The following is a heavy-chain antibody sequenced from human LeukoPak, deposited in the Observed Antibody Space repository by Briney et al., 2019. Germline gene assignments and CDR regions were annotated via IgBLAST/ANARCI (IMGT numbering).Heavy chain of an antibody. V-gene: IGHV4-39*01. CDR3: ARSGDGSYFDY. CDR2: IYYSGST. D-gene: IGHD7-27*01. Sequence: SETLSPTCTVSGGSISSSSYYWGWIRQPPGKGLEWIGSIYYSGSTYYNPSLKSRVTISVDTSKNQFSLKLSSVTAADTAVYYCARSGDGSYFDYWGQGTLVTVSS. CDR1: GGSISSSSYY. J-gene: IGHJ4*02.